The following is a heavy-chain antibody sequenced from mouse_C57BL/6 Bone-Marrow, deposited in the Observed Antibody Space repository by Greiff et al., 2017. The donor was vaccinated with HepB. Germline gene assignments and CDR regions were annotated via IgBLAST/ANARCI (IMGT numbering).Heavy chain of an antibody. Sequence: QVQLQQSGPELVKPGASVKISCKASGYSFTSYYIHWVKQRPGQGLEWIGWIHPGSGNTKYNEKFKGKATLTADTSSSTAYMQLSSLTSEDSAVYYGARADLLWLRRDLAYWGQGTLVTVSA. CDR3: ARADLLWLRRDLAY. CDR2: IHPGSGNT. D-gene: IGHD2-2*01. CDR1: GYSFTSYY. V-gene: IGHV1-66*01. J-gene: IGHJ3*01.